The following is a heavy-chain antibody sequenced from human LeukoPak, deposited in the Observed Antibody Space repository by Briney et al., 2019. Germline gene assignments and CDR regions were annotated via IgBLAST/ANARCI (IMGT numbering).Heavy chain of an antibody. CDR3: ARVGVMYSSGWLLTPTTFDY. CDR2: INHSGST. V-gene: IGHV4-34*01. J-gene: IGHJ4*02. CDR1: GGSFSGYY. D-gene: IGHD6-19*01. Sequence: PSETLSLTCAVSGGSFSGYYWSWIRQPPGKGLEWMGEINHSGSTNYNPSLKSRATISVDTSKIQFSLKLSSVTAADTAVYYCARVGVMYSSGWLLTPTTFDYWGQGTLVTVSS.